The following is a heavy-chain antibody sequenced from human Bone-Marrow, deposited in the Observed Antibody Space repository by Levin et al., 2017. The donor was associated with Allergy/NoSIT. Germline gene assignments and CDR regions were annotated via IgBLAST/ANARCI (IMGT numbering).Heavy chain of an antibody. Sequence: PSETLSLTCAAFGFTLSSYSINWVRQAPGKGLEWVSFISSSSSSIYYADAVKGRFTISRDNAKNSLFLQMNSLRAEDTAVYYCVREAPDPRTAFDIWGQGAKVTVSS. J-gene: IGHJ3*02. CDR2: ISSSSSSI. CDR1: GFTLSSYS. CDR3: VREAPDPRTAFDI. D-gene: IGHD1-14*01. V-gene: IGHV3-48*01.